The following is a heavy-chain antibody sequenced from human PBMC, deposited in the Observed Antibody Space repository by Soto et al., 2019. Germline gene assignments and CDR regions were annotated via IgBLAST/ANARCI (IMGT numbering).Heavy chain of an antibody. J-gene: IGHJ1*01. CDR2: IWYDGSNE. CDR1: GFIFSAYG. CDR3: ARQQLAGAEYFQH. Sequence: QVQLVESGGGVVQPGRSLRLSCAASGFIFSAYGMHWVRQAPGKGLEWVAVIWYDGSNEYYADSVKGRFTISRDNSKNMVYLQMNSLRVEDTAVYYCARQQLAGAEYFQHWGQGTLVTVSS. D-gene: IGHD6-13*01. V-gene: IGHV3-33*01.